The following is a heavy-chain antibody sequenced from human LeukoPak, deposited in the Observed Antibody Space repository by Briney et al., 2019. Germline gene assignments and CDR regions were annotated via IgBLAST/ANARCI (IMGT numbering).Heavy chain of an antibody. Sequence: TSETLSLTCAVYGGSFSGYYWSWIRQPPGKGLEWIGEINHSGSTNYNPSLKSRVTISVDTSKNQFSLKLSSVTAADTAVYYCARQKYGDYRNAFDIWGQGRMVTVSS. D-gene: IGHD4-17*01. V-gene: IGHV4-34*01. CDR1: GGSFSGYY. CDR2: INHSGST. CDR3: ARQKYGDYRNAFDI. J-gene: IGHJ3*02.